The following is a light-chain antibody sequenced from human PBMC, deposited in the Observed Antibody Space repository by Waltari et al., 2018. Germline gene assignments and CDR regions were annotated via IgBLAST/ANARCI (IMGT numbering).Light chain of an antibody. CDR2: EDN. Sequence: NFMLTQPHSVSESPGKTVTISCTRSRGRIASNYVQRYQQRPGSSPTTVIYEDNQRPSGVPDRFSGSIDSSSNSASLTISGLKTEDEADYYCQSYDTSNRVFGGGTKVTVL. J-gene: IGLJ3*02. CDR1: RGRIASNY. CDR3: QSYDTSNRV. V-gene: IGLV6-57*01.